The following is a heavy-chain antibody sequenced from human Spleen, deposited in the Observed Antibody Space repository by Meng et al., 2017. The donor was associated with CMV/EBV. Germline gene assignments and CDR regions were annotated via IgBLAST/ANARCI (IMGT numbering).Heavy chain of an antibody. J-gene: IGHJ5*02. V-gene: IGHV4-39*07. Sequence: SETLSLTCTVSGGSISSSSYYGGWIRQPPGKGLEWVGSIYYSGSTYYNPSLKSRVTISVDTSKNQFSLKLSSVTAADTAVYYCAREVVAATGVWFDPWGQGTLVTVSS. CDR1: GGSISSSSYY. CDR2: IYYSGST. D-gene: IGHD2-15*01. CDR3: AREVVAATGVWFDP.